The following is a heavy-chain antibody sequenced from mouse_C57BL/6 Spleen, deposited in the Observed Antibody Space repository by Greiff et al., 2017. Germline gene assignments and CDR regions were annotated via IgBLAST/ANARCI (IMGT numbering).Heavy chain of an antibody. J-gene: IGHJ4*01. CDR3: AFPNYNGNPYAMDY. CDR2: ILPGSGST. D-gene: IGHD1-1*01. Sequence: QVQLQQSGAELMKPGASVKLSCKATGYTFTGYWIEWVKQRPGHGLQWIGVILPGSGSTNYNEKFKGKATFTADKSSNTAYMQLISLTTEDSAIYYCAFPNYNGNPYAMDYWGQGTSVTVSS. CDR1: GYTFTGYW. V-gene: IGHV1-9*01.